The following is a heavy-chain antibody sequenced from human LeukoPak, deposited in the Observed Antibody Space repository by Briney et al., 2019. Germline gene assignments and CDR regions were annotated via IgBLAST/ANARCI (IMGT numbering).Heavy chain of an antibody. V-gene: IGHV4-59*08. CDR2: IYYSGST. Sequence: PSETLSLTCNVSGDSISGYYWSWIRQPPGMGLEWIGNIYYSGSTNYNPSLESRVTISVDSSKNQFSLKLSSVTAADTAVYYCARGGYSYGSDPYFDSWGQGTLVTVSS. CDR3: ARGGYSYGSDPYFDS. J-gene: IGHJ4*02. CDR1: GDSISGYY. D-gene: IGHD5-18*01.